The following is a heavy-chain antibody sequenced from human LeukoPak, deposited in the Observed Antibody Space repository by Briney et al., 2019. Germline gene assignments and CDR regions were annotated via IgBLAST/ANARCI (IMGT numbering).Heavy chain of an antibody. CDR1: GSTVSSNY. Sequence: GGSLRLSCAASGSTVSSNYMSWVRQAPGKGLEWVSVIYSGGSTYYAGSVKGRFTISRDNSKNTLYLQMNSLRAEDTAVYYCARGYYDFWSGSLSNPFDYWGQGTLVTVSS. D-gene: IGHD3-3*01. CDR3: ARGYYDFWSGSLSNPFDY. V-gene: IGHV3-66*01. CDR2: IYSGGST. J-gene: IGHJ4*02.